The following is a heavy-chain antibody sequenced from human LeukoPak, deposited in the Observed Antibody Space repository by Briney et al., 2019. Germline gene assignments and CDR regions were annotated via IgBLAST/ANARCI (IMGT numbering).Heavy chain of an antibody. CDR2: IYSGGST. CDR3: AREDYDFWSGSWFDP. J-gene: IGHJ5*02. V-gene: IGHV3-66*02. CDR1: GFTVSSNY. Sequence: GGSLRLSYAASGFTVSSNYMSWVRQAPGKGLEWVSVIYSGGSTYYADSVKGRFTISRDNSKNTLYLQMNSLRAEDTAVYYCAREDYDFWSGSWFDPWGQGTLVTVSP. D-gene: IGHD3-3*01.